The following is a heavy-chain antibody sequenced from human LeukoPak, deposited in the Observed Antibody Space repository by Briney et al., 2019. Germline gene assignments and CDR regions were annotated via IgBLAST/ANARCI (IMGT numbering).Heavy chain of an antibody. D-gene: IGHD3-22*01. Sequence: PGGSLRLSCAASGFAVSNNYMSWVRQAPGKGLEWVSIIYGGGSTYYADSANGRFTISRHNSKNTLFLQMNSLRTEDTAVYYCARAYDSSGYWPEYFHHWGQGTLVTVSS. J-gene: IGHJ1*01. CDR2: IYGGGST. V-gene: IGHV3-53*04. CDR1: GFAVSNNY. CDR3: ARAYDSSGYWPEYFHH.